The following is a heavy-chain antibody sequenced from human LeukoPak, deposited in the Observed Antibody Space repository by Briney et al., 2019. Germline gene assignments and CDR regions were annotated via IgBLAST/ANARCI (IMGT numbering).Heavy chain of an antibody. J-gene: IGHJ5*02. D-gene: IGHD3-10*01. CDR2: ISSSSSTI. CDR1: GFIFSSYS. Sequence: GGSLRLSCAASGFIFSSYSMNWVRQAPGKGLEWVSYISSSSSTIYYADSVKGRFTISRDNAKNSLYLQMNSLRAEDTAVYYCARPMVRGDIWFDPWGQGTLVTVSS. CDR3: ARPMVRGDIWFDP. V-gene: IGHV3-48*01.